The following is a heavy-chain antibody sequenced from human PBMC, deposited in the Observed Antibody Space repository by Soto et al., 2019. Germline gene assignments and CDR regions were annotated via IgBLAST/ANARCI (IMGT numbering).Heavy chain of an antibody. V-gene: IGHV1-18*01. CDR2: ISAYNGNT. Sequence: QVQLVQSGAEVKKPGASVKVSCKASGYTFTSYGISWVRQAPGQGLEWMGWISAYNGNTNYAQKLQDRVTMTTDTSTSTAYRELRSLRSDDTAVYYGARDTCGSGAGYWGQGTLVTVSS. D-gene: IGHD3-10*01. CDR1: GYTFTSYG. CDR3: ARDTCGSGAGY. J-gene: IGHJ4*02.